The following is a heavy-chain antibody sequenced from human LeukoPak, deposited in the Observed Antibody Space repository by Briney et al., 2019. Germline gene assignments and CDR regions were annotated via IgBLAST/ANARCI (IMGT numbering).Heavy chain of an antibody. Sequence: SETLSLTCIVSGGSISSYYWSWIRQPPGKGLEWIGYIYYSGSTNYNPPLKSRVTISVDTSKNQFSLKVNSVTAADTAVYYCARAPGNDYYPYYYMDVWGKGTTVTVSS. CDR2: IYYSGST. CDR3: ARAPGNDYYPYYYMDV. D-gene: IGHD4/OR15-4a*01. V-gene: IGHV4-59*01. CDR1: GGSISSYY. J-gene: IGHJ6*03.